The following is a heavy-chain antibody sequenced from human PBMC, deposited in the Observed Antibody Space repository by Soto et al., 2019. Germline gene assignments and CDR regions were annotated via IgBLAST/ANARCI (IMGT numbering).Heavy chain of an antibody. CDR2: IYSGGDT. V-gene: IGHV3-66*01. J-gene: IGHJ4*02. Sequence: EVQLVESGGGLVQPGGSLRLSCAASGFSVSNNYMSWVRQAPGKGLECVSLIYSGGDTYYVDSVKGRFSISRDSSKNTLYLQMNSLRAEDSAVYYCARNIPVTTLGYWGQGTVVTGAS. CDR1: GFSVSNNY. D-gene: IGHD4-17*01. CDR3: ARNIPVTTLGY.